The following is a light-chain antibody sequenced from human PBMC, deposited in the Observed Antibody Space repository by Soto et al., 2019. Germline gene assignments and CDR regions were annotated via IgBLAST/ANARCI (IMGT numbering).Light chain of an antibody. CDR1: QSVNYY. CDR3: QQRSNWPRGT. J-gene: IGKJ4*01. Sequence: EIVLTQSPATLSLSPGERATLSCRASQSVNYYLAWYQQKAGQAPRLLIYDASNRATGIPARFSGSGSGTDFTLTISSLEPEDFAVYYCQQRSNWPRGTFGGGTKVEIK. CDR2: DAS. V-gene: IGKV3-11*01.